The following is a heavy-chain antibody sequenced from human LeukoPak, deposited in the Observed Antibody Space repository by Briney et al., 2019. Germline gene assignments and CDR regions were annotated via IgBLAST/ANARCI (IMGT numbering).Heavy chain of an antibody. J-gene: IGHJ4*02. Sequence: GGSLRLSCAASGFTFRNYWMGWVRQAPGKGLEWVANTKPDGSAEYYADSVRGRFTTSRDNTNNFLYLQMNSLRAEDTAVYYCARDGGLNTNFDCWGQGTLVTVAS. CDR3: ARDGGLNTNFDC. CDR2: TKPDGSAE. V-gene: IGHV3-7*01. CDR1: GFTFRNYW. D-gene: IGHD2-15*01.